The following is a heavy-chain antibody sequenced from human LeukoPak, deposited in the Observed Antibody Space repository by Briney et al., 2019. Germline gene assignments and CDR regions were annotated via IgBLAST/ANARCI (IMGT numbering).Heavy chain of an antibody. D-gene: IGHD1-26*01. CDR3: AKDETGSCDY. Sequence: GGSLRLSCVASGFTISTYWMHWVRHVPGKGLEWVSLVSGDGSTTHYADSVKGRFTIYRDNSKNSVYLQLNSLRGEDTAFYYCAKDETGSCDYWGQGTLVTVSS. V-gene: IGHV3-43*02. CDR1: GFTISTYW. J-gene: IGHJ4*02. CDR2: VSGDGSTT.